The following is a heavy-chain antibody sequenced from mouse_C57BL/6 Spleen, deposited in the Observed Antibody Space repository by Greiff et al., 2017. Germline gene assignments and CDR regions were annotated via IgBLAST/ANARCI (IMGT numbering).Heavy chain of an antibody. D-gene: IGHD4-1*01. Sequence: VKLQQPGAELVMPGASVKLSCKASGYTFTSYWMHWVKQRPGQGLEWIGEIDPSDSYTNYNQKFKGKSTLTVDKSSSTAYMQLSSLTSEDSAVYYCARWGNWDGGYWGQGTTLTVSS. CDR1: GYTFTSYW. J-gene: IGHJ2*01. V-gene: IGHV1-69*01. CDR2: IDPSDSYT. CDR3: ARWGNWDGGY.